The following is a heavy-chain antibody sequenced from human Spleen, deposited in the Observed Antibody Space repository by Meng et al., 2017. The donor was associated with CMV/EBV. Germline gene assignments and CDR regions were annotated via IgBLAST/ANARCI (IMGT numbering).Heavy chain of an antibody. CDR3: ARAPFIVVIPAAIPTFDY. J-gene: IGHJ4*02. V-gene: IGHV3-30*04. Sequence: GESLKISCAASGFTLNTYVVHWVRQAPGKGLEWVAVISYDGSEIYYADSVKGRFTISRDNSKRTVYLQMDSLRPEDTAVYYCARAPFIVVIPAAIPTFDYWGQGTLVTVSS. CDR2: ISYDGSEI. CDR1: GFTLNTYV. D-gene: IGHD2-2*01.